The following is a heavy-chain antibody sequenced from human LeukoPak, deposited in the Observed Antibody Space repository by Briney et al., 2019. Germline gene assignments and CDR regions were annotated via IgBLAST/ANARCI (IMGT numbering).Heavy chain of an antibody. Sequence: SEPLSLTCTVSGGRMCGSYWNWMRQPPGKALEWIGYIYYRGATYYSPSLKSRVTISVDTSQNQFSLNLNSVTAADTAVYYCARGPYSSSDYWGQGTLVTVSS. CDR1: GGRMCGSY. J-gene: IGHJ4*02. CDR2: IYYRGAT. D-gene: IGHD6-6*01. V-gene: IGHV4-59*13. CDR3: ARGPYSSSDY.